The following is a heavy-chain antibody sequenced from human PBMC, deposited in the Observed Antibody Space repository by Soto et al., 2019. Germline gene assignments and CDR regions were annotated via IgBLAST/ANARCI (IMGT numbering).Heavy chain of an antibody. CDR2: ISYDGSNK. D-gene: IGHD3-22*01. V-gene: IGHV3-30-3*01. J-gene: IGHJ6*02. Sequence: PGGSLRLSCAASGFTFSSYAMHWVRQAPGKGLEWVAVISYDGSNKYYADSVKGRFTISRDNSKNTLYLQMNSLRAEDTAVYYCASPRRDYYDSSGYYYRRHGMDVWGQGTTVTVSS. CDR3: ASPRRDYYDSSGYYYRRHGMDV. CDR1: GFTFSSYA.